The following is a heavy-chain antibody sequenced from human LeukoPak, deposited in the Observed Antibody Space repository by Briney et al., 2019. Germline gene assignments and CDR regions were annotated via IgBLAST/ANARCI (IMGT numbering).Heavy chain of an antibody. V-gene: IGHV4-61*05. Sequence: SETLSLTCTVSGGSISSSSYYWGWIRQPPGKGLEWIGYIYYSGSTNYNPSLKSRVTISVDTSKNQFSLKLSSVTAADTAVYYCARGRTTWFDPWGQGTLVTVSS. CDR3: ARGRTTWFDP. CDR2: IYYSGST. D-gene: IGHD2/OR15-2a*01. CDR1: GGSISSSSYY. J-gene: IGHJ5*02.